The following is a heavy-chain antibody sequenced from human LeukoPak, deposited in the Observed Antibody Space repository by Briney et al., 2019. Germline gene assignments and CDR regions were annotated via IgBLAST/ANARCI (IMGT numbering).Heavy chain of an antibody. CDR3: AKGEASGWYYFDY. CDR2: ISGSGGST. CDR1: GFTFSSYA. Sequence: GGSLRLSCAASGFTFSSYAMSWVRQAPGKGLEWVSAISGSGGSTYYADSVKGRFTIPRDNSKNTLYLQMNSLRAEDTAVYYCAKGEASGWYYFDYWGQGTLVTVSS. V-gene: IGHV3-23*01. D-gene: IGHD6-19*01. J-gene: IGHJ4*02.